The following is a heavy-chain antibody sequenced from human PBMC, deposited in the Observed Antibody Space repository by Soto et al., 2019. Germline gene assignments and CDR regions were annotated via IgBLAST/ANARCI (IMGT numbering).Heavy chain of an antibody. CDR1: GGTFSSYA. J-gene: IGHJ6*02. CDR2: IIPIFGTA. D-gene: IGHD3-16*01. CDR3: ARDQGETMTTGNYYGMDV. Sequence: QVQLVQSGAEVKKPGSSVKVSCKASGGTFSSYAISWVRQAPGQGLEWMGGIIPIFGTANYAQKFQGRVTITADESTSTAYMELSSRRSEDTAVYYCARDQGETMTTGNYYGMDVWCQGTTVTVSS. V-gene: IGHV1-69*12.